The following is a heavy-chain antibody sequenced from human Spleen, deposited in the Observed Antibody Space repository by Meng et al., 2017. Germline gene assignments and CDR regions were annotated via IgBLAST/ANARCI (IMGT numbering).Heavy chain of an antibody. Sequence: GESLKISCAASGFTVSSNYMSWVRQAPGKGLEWVSVIYSGGSTYYADSVKGRFTISRHNSKNTLYLQMNSLRAEDTAVYYCAKEQRITMILGAFDIWGQGTMVTVSS. CDR3: AKEQRITMILGAFDI. D-gene: IGHD3-22*01. CDR2: IYSGGST. V-gene: IGHV3-53*04. CDR1: GFTVSSNY. J-gene: IGHJ3*02.